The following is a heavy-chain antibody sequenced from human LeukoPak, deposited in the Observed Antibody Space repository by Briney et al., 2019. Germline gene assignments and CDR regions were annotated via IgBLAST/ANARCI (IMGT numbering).Heavy chain of an antibody. D-gene: IGHD7-27*01. J-gene: IGHJ4*02. V-gene: IGHV4-59*01. CDR2: IYYSGST. CDR1: GGSISSYY. Sequence: SETLSLTCTVSGGSISSYYRSWIRQPPGKGLEWIGYIYYSGSTNYNPSLKSRVTISVDTSKNQFSLKLSSVTAADTAVYYCARRLGISGQYYFDYWGQGTLVTVSS. CDR3: ARRLGISGQYYFDY.